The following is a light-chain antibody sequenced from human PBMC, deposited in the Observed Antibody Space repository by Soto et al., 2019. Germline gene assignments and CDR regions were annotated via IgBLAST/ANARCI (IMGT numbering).Light chain of an antibody. J-gene: IGKJ1*01. CDR2: ATS. V-gene: IGKV3-20*01. Sequence: DIVLTQSPGTLSLSPGETATLSCRASQPVXSDYRAWVQQRPGQAPRLLXFATSRMATDIPDRFSGSGSGTDFTLAIRRLEPEYFAVYYCHQFGYSTRTFGQGTKVDIK. CDR3: HQFGYSTRT. CDR1: QPVXSDY.